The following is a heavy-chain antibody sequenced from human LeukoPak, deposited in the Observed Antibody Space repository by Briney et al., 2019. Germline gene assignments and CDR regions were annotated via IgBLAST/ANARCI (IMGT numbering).Heavy chain of an antibody. Sequence: PSETLSLTCTVSGGSISSSSYYWGWIRQPPGKGLEWIGSIYYSGSTYYNPSLKSRVTISVDTSKNQFSLKLSSVTAADTAVYYCARTEVYDASDIWGQGTMVTVSS. CDR1: GGSISSSSYY. CDR3: ARTEVYDASDI. D-gene: IGHD1-14*01. CDR2: IYYSGST. V-gene: IGHV4-39*07. J-gene: IGHJ3*02.